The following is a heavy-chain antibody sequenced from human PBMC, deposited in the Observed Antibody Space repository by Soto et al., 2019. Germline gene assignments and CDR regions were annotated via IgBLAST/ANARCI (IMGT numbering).Heavy chain of an antibody. Sequence: SETLSLTCTVSGGSISSGGYYWSWIRQHPGKGLEWIGYIYYSGSTYYNPSLKSRVTISVDTSKNQFSLKLSSVTAADTAVYYCARGRSSTSPYHIGYWGQGTLVTVSS. CDR1: GGSISSGGYY. V-gene: IGHV4-31*03. CDR2: IYYSGST. D-gene: IGHD2-2*01. CDR3: ARGRSSTSPYHIGY. J-gene: IGHJ4*02.